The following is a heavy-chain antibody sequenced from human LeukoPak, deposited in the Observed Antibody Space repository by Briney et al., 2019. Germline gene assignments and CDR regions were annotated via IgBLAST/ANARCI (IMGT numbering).Heavy chain of an antibody. J-gene: IGHJ5*02. V-gene: IGHV3-23*01. CDR3: GKDGGQYSSGPEFDP. CDR2: ISGGGERA. D-gene: IGHD6-19*01. CDR1: GILFSNTA. Sequence: GGSLRLSCAASGILFSNTAMNWARQSPGRGLEWVSAISGGGERAFYADSVKGRFTISRDNSKNILYLQMNYLTADDTAIYYCGKDGGQYSSGPEFDPRGQGALVTVSS.